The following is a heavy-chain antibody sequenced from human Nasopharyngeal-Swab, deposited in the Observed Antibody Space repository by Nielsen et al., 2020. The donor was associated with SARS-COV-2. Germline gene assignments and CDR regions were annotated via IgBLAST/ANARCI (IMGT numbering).Heavy chain of an antibody. Sequence: VRQAPGKGLEWVSSISSSSSYIYYADSVKGRFTISRDNAKNSLYLQINSLRAEDTAVYYCARDGYSSSSSYYYYYGMDVWGQGTTVTVSS. D-gene: IGHD6-6*01. CDR3: ARDGYSSSSSYYYYYGMDV. J-gene: IGHJ6*02. CDR2: ISSSSSYI. V-gene: IGHV3-21*04.